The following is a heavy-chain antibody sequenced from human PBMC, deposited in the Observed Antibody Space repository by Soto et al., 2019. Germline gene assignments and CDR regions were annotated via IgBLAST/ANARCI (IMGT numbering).Heavy chain of an antibody. CDR2: IVNDGSEQ. CDR3: ASDDFFDDTGLDH. D-gene: IGHD2-21*01. J-gene: IGHJ4*02. CDR1: GFSFRTHG. V-gene: IGHV3-33*01. Sequence: QVQLVESGGGVVRPGGSLRLSCTATGFSFRTHGMHWVRQAPGKGLEWVAVIVNDGSEQGHADSVEGRLTISRDNDRNILYRQVNNLRAGGTGRYYCASDDFFDDTGLDHWGQGALVTVSS.